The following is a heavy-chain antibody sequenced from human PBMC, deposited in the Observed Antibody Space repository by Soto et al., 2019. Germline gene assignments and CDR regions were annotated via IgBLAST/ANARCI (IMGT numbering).Heavy chain of an antibody. V-gene: IGHV4-59*13. J-gene: IGHJ4*02. Sequence: SETLSLTCDVSGASITTYYWSWIRQAPGKGLEWIGNVYHTGSTDYNSSLRGRVTISVDTSKNQFSLNMNSVTAADTAVYYCARRLFGSGWTLDSWGQGALVTVSS. D-gene: IGHD6-19*01. CDR2: VYHTGST. CDR1: GASITTYY. CDR3: ARRLFGSGWTLDS.